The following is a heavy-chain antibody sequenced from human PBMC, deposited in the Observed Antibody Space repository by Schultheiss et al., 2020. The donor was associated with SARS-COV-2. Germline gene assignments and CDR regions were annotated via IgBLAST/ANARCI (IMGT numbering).Heavy chain of an antibody. CDR2: IYTSGST. CDR3: ARHFERFGIAAASNWFDP. J-gene: IGHJ5*02. CDR1: GGSISSYY. V-gene: IGHV4-4*07. Sequence: SETLPLTCTVSGGSISSYYWSWIRQPPGKGLEWIGRIYTSGSTNYNPSLKSRVTMSVDTSKNQFSLKLSSVTAADTAVYYCARHFERFGIAAASNWFDPWGQGTLVTVAS. D-gene: IGHD6-13*01.